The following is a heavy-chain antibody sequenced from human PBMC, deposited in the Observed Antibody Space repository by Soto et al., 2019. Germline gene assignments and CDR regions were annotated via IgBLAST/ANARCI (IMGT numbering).Heavy chain of an antibody. D-gene: IGHD3-22*01. Sequence: QVQLVQSGAEVKKPGASVKVSCKASGYTFTSYGISWVRQAPGQGLEWMGWISAYNGNTNYAQKLQGRVTMTTDTSTSTAYMELRSLGSDDTAVYYCARDITMLVVGSQDAFDIWGQGTMVTVSS. CDR2: ISAYNGNT. CDR3: ARDITMLVVGSQDAFDI. CDR1: GYTFTSYG. V-gene: IGHV1-18*01. J-gene: IGHJ3*02.